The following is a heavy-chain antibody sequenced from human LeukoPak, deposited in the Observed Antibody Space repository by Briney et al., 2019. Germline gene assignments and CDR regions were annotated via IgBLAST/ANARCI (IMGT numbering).Heavy chain of an antibody. D-gene: IGHD3-10*01. CDR2: ISASGSTT. V-gene: IGHV3-48*03. Sequence: GGSLRLSCAASGFTFTSYEMNWVRQAPGKGLEWISFISASGSTTYYADSVKGRFTISRDNAKNSLFLQMNSLRAGDTAIYHCAKIGVIGNWYYDVWGRGTLVTVSS. J-gene: IGHJ2*01. CDR3: AKIGVIGNWYYDV. CDR1: GFTFTSYE.